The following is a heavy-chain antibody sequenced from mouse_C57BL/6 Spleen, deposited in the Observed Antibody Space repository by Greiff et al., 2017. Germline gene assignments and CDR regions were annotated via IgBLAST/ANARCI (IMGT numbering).Heavy chain of an antibody. Sequence: QVQLQQSGAELVKPGASVKISCKASGYAFSSYWMNWVKQRPGKGLEWIGQIYPGDGDTNYNGKFKGKATLTADKSSSTAYMQLSSRTSEDSAVYFCARDDWDYAMGYWGQGTSVTVSS. J-gene: IGHJ4*01. CDR1: GYAFSSYW. D-gene: IGHD4-1*01. CDR2: IYPGDGDT. CDR3: ARDDWDYAMGY. V-gene: IGHV1-80*01.